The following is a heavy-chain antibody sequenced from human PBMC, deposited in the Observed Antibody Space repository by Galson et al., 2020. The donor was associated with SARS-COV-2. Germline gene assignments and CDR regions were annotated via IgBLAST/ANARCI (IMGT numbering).Heavy chain of an antibody. CDR1: GYSISTAYY. V-gene: IGHV4-38-2*01. D-gene: IGHD1-26*01. Sequence: SETLSPTCAVSGYSISTAYYWGWIRQPPGKGLEWLGSIYHTGSTYYNPSLKSRVTISQDTSENEVSLELTSVTAADTAIYFCASRPLSGSKGFDYWGQGALVTVSS. J-gene: IGHJ4*02. CDR2: IYHTGST. CDR3: ASRPLSGSKGFDY.